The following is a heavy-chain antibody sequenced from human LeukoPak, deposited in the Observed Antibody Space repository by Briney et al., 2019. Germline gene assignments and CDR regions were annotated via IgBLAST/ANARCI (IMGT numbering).Heavy chain of an antibody. CDR2: ISGSGAST. V-gene: IGHV3-23*01. Sequence: GGSLRLSCLTSGFTFSTNAMSWVRQAPGKGLEWISGISGSGASTYYADSVTGRFTISRDNSRNTLYLQMNSLRGDDTAVYYCAKDVGKWESLHYFDYWGQGTLVTVSS. CDR3: AKDVGKWESLHYFDY. CDR1: GFTFSTNA. J-gene: IGHJ4*02. D-gene: IGHD1-26*01.